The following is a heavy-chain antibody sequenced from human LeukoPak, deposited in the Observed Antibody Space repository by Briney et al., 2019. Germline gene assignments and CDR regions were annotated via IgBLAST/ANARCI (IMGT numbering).Heavy chain of an antibody. J-gene: IGHJ4*02. D-gene: IGHD6-13*01. CDR2: IDTDGSRT. Sequence: PGGSLRLSCAASGFTFSSYWMHWVRQAPGRGLVWVSRIDTDGSRTSYADSVKGRFTISRDNAKNTLYLQMSSLRAEDTAVYYCILAAAGTEFDSWGQGTLVTVSS. CDR1: GFTFSSYW. V-gene: IGHV3-74*01. CDR3: ILAAAGTEFDS.